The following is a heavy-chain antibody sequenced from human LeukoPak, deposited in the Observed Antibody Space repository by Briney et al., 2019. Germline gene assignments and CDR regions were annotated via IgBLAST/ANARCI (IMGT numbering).Heavy chain of an antibody. V-gene: IGHV4-59*08. CDR2: IYYSGST. J-gene: IGHJ4*02. Sequence: PSETLSLTCTVSGGSISSYYWSWIRQPPGKGLEWIGYIYYSGSTHYNPSLKSRVTISVDTSKNQFSLKLSSVTAADTAVYYCASPYYDILTGYYGGFDSWGQGTLVAVSS. D-gene: IGHD3-9*01. CDR3: ASPYYDILTGYYGGFDS. CDR1: GGSISSYY.